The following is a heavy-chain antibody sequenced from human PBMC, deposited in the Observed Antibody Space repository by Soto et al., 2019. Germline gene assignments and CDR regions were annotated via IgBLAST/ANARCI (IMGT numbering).Heavy chain of an antibody. CDR1: GFTFSSYA. CDR2: ISYDGSDK. D-gene: IGHD3-22*01. J-gene: IGHJ4*02. Sequence: GGSLRLSCAASGFTFSSYAMHWVRQAPGKGLEWVALISYDGSDKDYADSVKGRFTISRDNSRNTLFLQMNSLRAEDSAVYYCARDYYKYYDSSGYYRSPAYWGQGTLVTVSS. CDR3: ARDYYKYYDSSGYYRSPAY. V-gene: IGHV3-30-3*01.